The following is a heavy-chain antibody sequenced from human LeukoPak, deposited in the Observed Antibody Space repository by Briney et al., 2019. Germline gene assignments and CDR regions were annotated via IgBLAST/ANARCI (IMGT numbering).Heavy chain of an antibody. CDR2: ISSSSSYI. D-gene: IGHD3-9*01. CDR3: ASIILTGFPY. CDR1: GFSFTTYS. Sequence: GGSLRLSCAASGFSFTTYSMNWVRQAPGKGLEWVSSISSSSSYIYYADSVKGRFTISRDNAKNSLYLQTNSLRAEDTAVYYCASIILTGFPYWGQGTLVTVSS. V-gene: IGHV3-21*01. J-gene: IGHJ4*02.